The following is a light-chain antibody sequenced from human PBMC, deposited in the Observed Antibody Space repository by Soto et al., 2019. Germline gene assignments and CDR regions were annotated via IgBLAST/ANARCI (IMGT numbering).Light chain of an antibody. CDR2: DVS. CDR3: SSYTWSSSTLVV. V-gene: IGLV2-14*01. Sequence: QSALTQPASVSGSPGQSITISCTGTRSDVGGYNYVSWYQQHPGKAPKLMIYDVSNRPSGISNRFSGSKSGNTASLTISGLQTEDEADYYCSSYTWSSSTLVVFGGGTKLTVL. CDR1: RSDVGGYNY. J-gene: IGLJ2*01.